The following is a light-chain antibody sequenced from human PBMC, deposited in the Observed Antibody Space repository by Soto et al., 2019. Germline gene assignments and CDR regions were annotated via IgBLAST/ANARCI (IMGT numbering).Light chain of an antibody. CDR3: SSYTSSSTPVV. CDR2: DVS. Sequence: QSVLTQPASVSGSPGQSITISCTGTSSDVGGYNYVSWYQQQPGKAPKLMIYDVSNRPAGVSNRFSGSKSGNTASLTISGLQAEDEADHYCSSYTSSSTPVVFGGGTKVTVL. J-gene: IGLJ2*01. CDR1: SSDVGGYNY. V-gene: IGLV2-14*01.